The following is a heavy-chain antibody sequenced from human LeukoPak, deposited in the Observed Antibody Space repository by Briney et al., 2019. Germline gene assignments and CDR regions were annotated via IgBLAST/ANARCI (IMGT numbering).Heavy chain of an antibody. CDR2: IYYSGST. Sequence: SETLSLTCTVSGGSMSGYYRSWIRQPPGKGLEWIGYIYYSGSTYYNPSLKSRVTISVDTSKNQFSLNLSSVTAADTAVYYCARVARYSSSWYWFDPWGQGILVTVSS. J-gene: IGHJ5*02. D-gene: IGHD6-13*01. CDR1: GGSMSGYY. V-gene: IGHV4-59*06. CDR3: ARVARYSSSWYWFDP.